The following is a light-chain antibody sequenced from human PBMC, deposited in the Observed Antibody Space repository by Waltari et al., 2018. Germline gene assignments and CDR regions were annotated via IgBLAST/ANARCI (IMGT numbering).Light chain of an antibody. CDR2: AAS. J-gene: IGKJ5*01. Sequence: EIVMAQSPATLSVSPGERATLSCRASQSVDNNLAWYQQKLGQAPRLLIYAASTRATGIPARFSGSGSGTEFTLIISSLQSEDSAFYYCQHYNAWPLTFGQGTRLEI. CDR1: QSVDNN. CDR3: QHYNAWPLT. V-gene: IGKV3-15*01.